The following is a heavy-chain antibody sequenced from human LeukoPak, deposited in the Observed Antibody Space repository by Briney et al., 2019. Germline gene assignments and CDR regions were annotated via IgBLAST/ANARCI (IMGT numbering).Heavy chain of an antibody. Sequence: GESLKISCKGSGYSFTSYWIGWVRQMPGKGLELMGVIYPGDSDTRYSPSFQGQVTISADKTISTAYLQWSSLKASDTAMYYCARHRTTKLPADYWGQGTLFTVSS. CDR2: IYPGDSDT. J-gene: IGHJ4*02. V-gene: IGHV5-51*01. CDR1: GYSFTSYW. D-gene: IGHD4-17*01. CDR3: ARHRTTKLPADY.